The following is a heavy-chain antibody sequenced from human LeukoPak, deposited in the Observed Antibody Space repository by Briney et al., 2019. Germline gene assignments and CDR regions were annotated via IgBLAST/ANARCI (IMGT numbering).Heavy chain of an antibody. CDR3: ARFGGGSSQTFDY. D-gene: IGHD2-15*01. J-gene: IGHJ4*02. CDR1: GYSFTSYW. CDR2: IYPGDSNT. V-gene: IGHV5-51*01. Sequence: GESLKISCKGSGYSFTSYWIGWVRQMPGKGLEWMGIIYPGDSNTRYSPSFQGQVTISADESISTAYLQWSSLKASDTAIYYCARFGGGSSQTFDYWGQGTLVTVSS.